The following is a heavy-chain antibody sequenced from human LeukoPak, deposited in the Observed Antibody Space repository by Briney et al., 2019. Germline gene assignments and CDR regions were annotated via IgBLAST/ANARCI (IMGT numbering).Heavy chain of an antibody. Sequence: GESMKISGKGSGSSFTTYLIAGGRPMPEKGLGWMGVIYPGDSDTRYSPSFQGQVTLSADKSISTAYLQGSSLKASDTAIYYCARALVGAATLSYWGQGALVTVSS. CDR2: IYPGDSDT. CDR3: ARALVGAATLSY. D-gene: IGHD1-26*01. V-gene: IGHV5-51*01. J-gene: IGHJ4*02. CDR1: GSSFTTYL.